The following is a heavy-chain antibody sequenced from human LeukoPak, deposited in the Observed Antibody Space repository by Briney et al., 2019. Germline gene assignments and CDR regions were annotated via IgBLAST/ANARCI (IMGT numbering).Heavy chain of an antibody. CDR3: ARSYGYIDAFDI. D-gene: IGHD5-18*01. CDR2: IYYSGST. J-gene: IGHJ3*02. V-gene: IGHV4-59*01. CDR1: GGSISSYY. Sequence: SETLSLTCTVSGGSISSYYWSWIRQPPGKGLEWIGYIYYSGSTNYNPSLKSRVTISVDTSKNQFSLKLSSVTAADTAVYYCARSYGYIDAFDIWGQGTMVTVSS.